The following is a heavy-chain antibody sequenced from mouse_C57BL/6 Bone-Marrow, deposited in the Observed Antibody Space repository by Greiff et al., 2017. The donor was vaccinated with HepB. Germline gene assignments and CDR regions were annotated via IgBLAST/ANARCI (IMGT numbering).Heavy chain of an antibody. D-gene: IGHD2-4*01. CDR2: IDPSDSYT. CDR3: ASLAMITDWYFDV. Sequence: QVQLQQPGAELVKPGASVKLSCKASGYTFTSYWMQWVKQRPGQGLEWIGEIDPSDSYTNYNQKFKGKATLTVDTSSSTAYMQLSSLTSEDSAVYACASLAMITDWYFDVWGTGTTVTVSS. CDR1: GYTFTSYW. V-gene: IGHV1-50*01. J-gene: IGHJ1*03.